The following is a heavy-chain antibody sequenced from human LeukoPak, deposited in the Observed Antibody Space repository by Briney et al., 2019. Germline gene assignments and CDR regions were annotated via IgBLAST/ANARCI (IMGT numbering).Heavy chain of an antibody. CDR2: ISGNSDTT. D-gene: IGHD1-26*01. CDR3: AKEGIKESPREFDY. Sequence: GRSLRLSCAASGFTFSNYGMNWVRQAPGKGLEWVSVISGNSDTTYYAGSVKGRFTISRDNSKNTLYLQMNSLRVEDTAVYYCAKEGIKESPREFDYWGQGSLVTVSS. J-gene: IGHJ4*02. V-gene: IGHV3-23*01. CDR1: GFTFSNYG.